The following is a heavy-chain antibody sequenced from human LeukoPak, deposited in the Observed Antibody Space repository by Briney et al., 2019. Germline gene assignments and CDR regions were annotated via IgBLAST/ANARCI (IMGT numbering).Heavy chain of an antibody. J-gene: IGHJ4*02. Sequence: GGSLRLSCAASGFTLSNYWMYWVRHAPGQGLEWVSRTRPDGSFTTYADSVQGRFSISRDIAKNTLYLQMNTLRAEDTAAYYCARDLRASDHWGQGTLVTVSS. CDR3: ARDLRASDH. CDR2: TRPDGSFT. CDR1: GFTLSNYW. V-gene: IGHV3-74*01.